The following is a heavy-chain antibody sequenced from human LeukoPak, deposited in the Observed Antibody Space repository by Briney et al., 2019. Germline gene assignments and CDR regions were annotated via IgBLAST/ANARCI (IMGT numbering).Heavy chain of an antibody. J-gene: IGHJ4*02. Sequence: PSETLSLTCTVSGGSISSSSYYWSWIRQPPGKGLEWIGYIYYSGSTNYNPSLKSRVTISVDTSKNQFSLKLSSVTAADTAVYYCASTPGFWSNQGFDYWGQGTLVTVSS. CDR3: ASTPGFWSNQGFDY. V-gene: IGHV4-61*01. CDR1: GGSISSSSYY. D-gene: IGHD3-3*01. CDR2: IYYSGST.